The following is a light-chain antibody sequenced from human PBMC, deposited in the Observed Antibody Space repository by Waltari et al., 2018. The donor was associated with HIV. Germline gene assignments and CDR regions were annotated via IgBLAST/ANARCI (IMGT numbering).Light chain of an antibody. J-gene: IGKJ1*01. V-gene: IGKV1-8*01. CDR3: QQYYSYPPT. Sequence: AIRMTQSPSSFSASTGDGVTITCRASQGISSYLAWYQRKPGKAPKLLTYAASTLQSGVPSRFSGSGAGTDFTLAISRLQSEDFATYYCQQYYSYPPTFGQGTKVEIK. CDR2: AAS. CDR1: QGISSY.